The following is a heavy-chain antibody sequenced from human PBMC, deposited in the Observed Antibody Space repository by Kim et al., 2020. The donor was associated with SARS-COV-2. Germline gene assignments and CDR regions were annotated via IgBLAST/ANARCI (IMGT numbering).Heavy chain of an antibody. CDR3: ARGDYTHFDF. J-gene: IGHJ4*02. D-gene: IGHD2-2*02. V-gene: IGHV1-18*01. CDR2: GNP. Sequence: GNPEYAQNLQDRVSMTRDTATSTAYVEVRSLRSDDAAVYYCARGDYTHFDFWGQGTLVTVSS.